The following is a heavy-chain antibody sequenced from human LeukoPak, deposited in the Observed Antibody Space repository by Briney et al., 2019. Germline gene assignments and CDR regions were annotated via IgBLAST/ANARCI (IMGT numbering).Heavy chain of an antibody. CDR2: ISAYNGNT. D-gene: IGHD1-26*01. CDR1: GYTFTSYG. Sequence: WASVKVSCKASGYTFTSYGISWVRQAPGQGLEWMGWISAYNGNTNYAQKLQGRVTMTTDTSTSTAYMELRSLRSDDTAVYYCARIEPVVGATTVDYWGQGTLVTVSS. J-gene: IGHJ4*02. V-gene: IGHV1-18*01. CDR3: ARIEPVVGATTVDY.